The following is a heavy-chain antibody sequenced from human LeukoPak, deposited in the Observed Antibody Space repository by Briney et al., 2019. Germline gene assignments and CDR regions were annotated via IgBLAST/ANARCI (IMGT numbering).Heavy chain of an antibody. CDR3: ARGLIVEEFFRH. J-gene: IGHJ1*01. CDR2: INHDGSTT. D-gene: IGHD3-22*01. Sequence: GGSLRLSCAASGFTFRNYWMYWVRQAPGKGLVWVSHINHDGSTTTYADSVKGRFAISGDNSKDTLYLEMHSLRSDDTAVYYCARGLIVEEFFRHWGQGTLVTVSS. V-gene: IGHV3-74*01. CDR1: GFTFRNYW.